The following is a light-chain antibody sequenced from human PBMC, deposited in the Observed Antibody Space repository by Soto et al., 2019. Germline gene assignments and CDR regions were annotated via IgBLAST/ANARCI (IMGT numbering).Light chain of an antibody. CDR1: QSISSW. CDR2: GAS. CDR3: QQYNSYSPA. Sequence: DIQMTQSPSTLSASVGDRVTITCRASQSISSWLAWYQQKPGKAPKLLIYGASSLESGVPSRFSGSGSGTAFTLTISSLQPDDFATYYCQQYNSYSPAFGQGTKVDIK. V-gene: IGKV1-5*01. J-gene: IGKJ1*01.